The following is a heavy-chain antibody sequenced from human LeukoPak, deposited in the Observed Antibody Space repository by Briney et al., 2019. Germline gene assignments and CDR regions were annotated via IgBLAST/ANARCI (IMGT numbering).Heavy chain of an antibody. Sequence: GGSLRLSCAASGFTFSSYGMHWVRQAPGKGLEWVAFIRYDGSNKYYADSVKGRFTISRDNSKNTLYLQMNSLRAKDTAVYYCAETYSSSWYYFDYWGQGTLVTVSS. CDR2: IRYDGSNK. CDR3: AETYSSSWYYFDY. D-gene: IGHD6-13*01. V-gene: IGHV3-30*02. CDR1: GFTFSSYG. J-gene: IGHJ4*02.